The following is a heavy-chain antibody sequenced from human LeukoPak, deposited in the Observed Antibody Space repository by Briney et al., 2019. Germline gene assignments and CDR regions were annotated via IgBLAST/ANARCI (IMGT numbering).Heavy chain of an antibody. V-gene: IGHV3-23*01. J-gene: IGHJ4*02. CDR2: ISASGVMT. CDR1: GFTFTNYA. Sequence: GGSLRLSCAASGFTFTNYAMTWVRQAPGKGLEWVSSISASGVMTYYADSVKGRFTVSRDDSKNSLYLQMSSLTAADTAVYYCAKDRSIGTYYTFDHWGQGTLVTVSS. D-gene: IGHD1-26*01. CDR3: AKDRSIGTYYTFDH.